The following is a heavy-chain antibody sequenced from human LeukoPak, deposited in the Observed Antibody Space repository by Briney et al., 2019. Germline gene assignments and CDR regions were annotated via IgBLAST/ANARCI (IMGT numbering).Heavy chain of an antibody. Sequence: PAGTLSLTCTVSGGSISNYYWSWIRQPPGKGLEWIGYIYYSGSTKYKPSLKSRVTISVDTSKNQFSLKLSSVTAADTAVYYCARGRFLDAFDIWGQGTMATVSS. CDR1: GGSISNYY. V-gene: IGHV4-59*01. CDR2: IYYSGST. D-gene: IGHD3-3*01. CDR3: ARGRFLDAFDI. J-gene: IGHJ3*02.